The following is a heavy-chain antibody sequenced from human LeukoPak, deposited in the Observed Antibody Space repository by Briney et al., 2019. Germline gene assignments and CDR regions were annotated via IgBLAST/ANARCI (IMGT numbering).Heavy chain of an antibody. D-gene: IGHD3-22*01. J-gene: IGHJ4*02. Sequence: GGSLRLSCAASGFTFSSYAMSWVRQAPGKGLEWVSAISGSGGSTYYADSVKGRFTLSRDNSKNTLYLQMNSLRAEDTAVYYCAKDSYMFYDSSGYYSHFDYWGQGTLVTVSS. CDR3: AKDSYMFYDSSGYYSHFDY. CDR2: ISGSGGST. CDR1: GFTFSSYA. V-gene: IGHV3-23*01.